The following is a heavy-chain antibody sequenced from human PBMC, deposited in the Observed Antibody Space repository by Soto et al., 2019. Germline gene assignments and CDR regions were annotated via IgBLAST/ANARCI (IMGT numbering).Heavy chain of an antibody. D-gene: IGHD6-6*01. J-gene: IGHJ4*01. CDR2: INPNGGGT. CDR1: GYIFPDYY. V-gene: IGHV1-2*04. CDR3: ARGEQLVHFDS. Sequence: ASVKVSCKASGYIFPDYYVHWVRQAPGEGLEWMGRINPNGGGTNYAQKFEGWVTMTTDTSISTASMELSRLNFDDTAVYYCARGEQLVHFDSWGQGTLVTVSS.